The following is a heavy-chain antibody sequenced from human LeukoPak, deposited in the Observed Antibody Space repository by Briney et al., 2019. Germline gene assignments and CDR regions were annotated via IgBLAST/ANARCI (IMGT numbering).Heavy chain of an antibody. D-gene: IGHD2-15*01. Sequence: GGPLRLSCAASGFTFSNYWMQGVRQARAKGLEWVAVISYDGNNTYYADSVKGRFTISRDNSKNTLYLQMNSLRAEDTAVYYCAKSLLVRAPFDYWGQGTLVTVSS. J-gene: IGHJ4*02. CDR2: ISYDGNNT. CDR3: AKSLLVRAPFDY. CDR1: GFTFSNYW. V-gene: IGHV3-30*18.